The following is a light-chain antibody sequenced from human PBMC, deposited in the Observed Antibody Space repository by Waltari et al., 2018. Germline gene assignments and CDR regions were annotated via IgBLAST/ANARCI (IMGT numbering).Light chain of an antibody. CDR3: QSYDSYWGVV. CDR2: NNN. Sequence: QSVLTQPPSVSGAPGQRVTIPCTGSGANFGAGFDVPWYQQLPGGVPKLLISNNNKRPSGVPERFSASKSGTSASLAITGLQAEDEGDYFCQSYDSYWGVVFGGGTKLTVL. V-gene: IGLV1-40*01. CDR1: GANFGAGFD. J-gene: IGLJ3*02.